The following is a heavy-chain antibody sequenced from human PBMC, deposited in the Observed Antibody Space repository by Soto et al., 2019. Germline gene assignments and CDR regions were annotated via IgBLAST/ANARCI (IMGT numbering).Heavy chain of an antibody. D-gene: IGHD4-4*01. Sequence: GGSLRLACAASGFTFSSYGMHWVRQAPGRGLEGVALIWYDGSTKNYADSVKGRFTISRDNSKSTLYLQMSSLRVEDTTVYYCAREGGVYSPGYYYGMDVWGQGTTVTVSS. CDR3: AREGGVYSPGYYYGMDV. CDR1: GFTFSSYG. CDR2: IWYDGSTK. V-gene: IGHV3-33*01. J-gene: IGHJ6*02.